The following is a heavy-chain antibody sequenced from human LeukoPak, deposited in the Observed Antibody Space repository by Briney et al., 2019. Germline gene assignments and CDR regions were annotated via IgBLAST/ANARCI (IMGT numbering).Heavy chain of an antibody. D-gene: IGHD1-26*01. Sequence: SETLSLTCTVSGGSISSYYWSWIRQPPGKGLEWIGYIYYSGSTNYNPSLKSRVTMSVDTSKNQFSLKLSSVTAADTAVYYCARVSGSTYYYYYGMDVWGQGTTVTVSS. CDR1: GGSISSYY. V-gene: IGHV4-59*12. J-gene: IGHJ6*02. CDR3: ARVSGSTYYYYYGMDV. CDR2: IYYSGST.